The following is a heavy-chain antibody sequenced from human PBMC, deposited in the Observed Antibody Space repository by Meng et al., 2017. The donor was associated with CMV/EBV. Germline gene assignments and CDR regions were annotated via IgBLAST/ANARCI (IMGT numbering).Heavy chain of an antibody. J-gene: IGHJ4*02. CDR3: ARDAGHYDILTGYSY. Sequence: QVQLKESGPGLVTPSQTLSLTCTVSGGSISSGDYYWSWIRQPPGKGLEWIGSIYYSGSTYYNPSLKSRVTISVDTSKNQFSLKLSSVTAADTAVYYCARDAGHYDILTGYSYWGQGTLVTVSS. D-gene: IGHD3-9*01. CDR1: GGSISSGDYY. CDR2: IYYSGST. V-gene: IGHV4-39*07.